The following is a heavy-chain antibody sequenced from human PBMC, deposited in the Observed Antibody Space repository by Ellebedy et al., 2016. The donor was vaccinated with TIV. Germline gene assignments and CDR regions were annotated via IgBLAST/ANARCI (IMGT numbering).Heavy chain of an antibody. CDR3: AKDSGDSSAFDY. D-gene: IGHD3-22*01. J-gene: IGHJ4*02. Sequence: GESLKISCAASGFTFSSYAMSWVRQAPGKGLEWVSGFGVSGDTTYYEDSVKGRFTISRDNCQHTLYLQINSLRAEDTAIYYCAKDSGDSSAFDYWGQGTLVTVSS. CDR2: FGVSGDTT. V-gene: IGHV3-23*01. CDR1: GFTFSSYA.